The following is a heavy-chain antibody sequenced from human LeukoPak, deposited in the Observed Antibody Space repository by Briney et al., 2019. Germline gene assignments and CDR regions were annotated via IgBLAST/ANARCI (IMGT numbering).Heavy chain of an antibody. V-gene: IGHV1-2*02. CDR2: IDCNSGGT. J-gene: IGHJ6*03. Sequence: ASVKVSCKASGYTFTDHYFHWVRQAPGQGLEWMGWIDCNSGGTRYGQNFQGRVALTRDTSINTAYMELSSLKSDDTAVYYCARDLVIGISGGFYSCMDVWGKGTTVTVSS. CDR1: GYTFTDHY. CDR3: ARDLVIGISGGFYSCMDV. D-gene: IGHD5-18*01.